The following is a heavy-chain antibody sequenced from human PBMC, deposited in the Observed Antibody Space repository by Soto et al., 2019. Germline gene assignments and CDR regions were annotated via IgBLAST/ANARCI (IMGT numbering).Heavy chain of an antibody. D-gene: IGHD3-3*01. Sequence: QINLIESGPTLGKPTQTLTLTRPFSGFSLSNSGAAVGWGRQPPGRALEWLALLYWDGDKRYNASLGNRLTITKDTSMNQVVLTLTNVDPADTATYYCAHRATMTIFGLIIDNGIWFDPWGQGTRVIVSS. CDR1: GFSLSNSGAA. J-gene: IGHJ5*02. V-gene: IGHV2-5*02. CDR2: LYWDGDK. CDR3: AHRATMTIFGLIIDNGIWFDP.